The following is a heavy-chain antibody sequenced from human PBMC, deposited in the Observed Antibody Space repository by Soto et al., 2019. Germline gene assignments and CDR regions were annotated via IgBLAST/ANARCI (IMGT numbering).Heavy chain of an antibody. CDR2: IKQDGSEK. J-gene: IGHJ4*02. CDR3: ARAYGSGSLSGY. V-gene: IGHV3-7*01. CDR1: GVTFSSYW. D-gene: IGHD3-10*01. Sequence: SRRLSCAAAGVTFSSYWMSWGRQAPGKGLEWVANIKQDGSEKYNVDFVKGRFTISRDNAKNSLYLQMNSLRVEDTAVYYCARAYGSGSLSGYWGQGTLVT.